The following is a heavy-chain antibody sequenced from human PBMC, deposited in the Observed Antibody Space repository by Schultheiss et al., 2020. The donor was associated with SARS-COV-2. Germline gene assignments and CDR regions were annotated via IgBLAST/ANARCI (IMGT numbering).Heavy chain of an antibody. J-gene: IGHJ5*02. D-gene: IGHD5-18*01. CDR3: ARSLTAMGEFDP. V-gene: IGHV4-59*01. CDR1: GGSIGSYY. CDR2: IYYSGST. Sequence: SETLSLTCTVSGGSIGSYYWNWVRQSPGKGLEWIGYIYYSGSTNYNPSLKSRVTISVDTSKNQFSLKLSSVTAADTAVYYCARSLTAMGEFDPWGQGTLVTVSS.